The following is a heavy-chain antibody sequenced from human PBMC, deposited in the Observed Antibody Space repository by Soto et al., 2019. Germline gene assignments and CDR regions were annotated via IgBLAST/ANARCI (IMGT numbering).Heavy chain of an antibody. D-gene: IGHD6-13*01. Sequence: GGSLRLSCTASGFAFGTDWMHWVRQPPGKGLAWVSRISSDGTYTAYADSVKGRFTISRDNTKNTVYLQMNSPRAEDMAVYYCARGPFYSSSWLDYWGQGTQVTVSS. CDR1: GFAFGTDW. CDR3: ARGPFYSSSWLDY. CDR2: ISSDGTYT. V-gene: IGHV3-74*01. J-gene: IGHJ4*02.